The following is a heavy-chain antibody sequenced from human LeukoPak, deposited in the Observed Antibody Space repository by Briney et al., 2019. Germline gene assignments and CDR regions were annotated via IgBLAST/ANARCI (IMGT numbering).Heavy chain of an antibody. D-gene: IGHD1-20*01. J-gene: IGHJ4*02. CDR1: GYTFTSYY. CDR2: INPSSGST. V-gene: IGHV1-46*01. Sequence: ASVKVSCKASGYTFTSYYIHWVRQAPGQGLEWMGIINPSSGSTTYAQKFQGRVTMTRDTSTSTVYMDLSSLRSEDTAVYYCARGYNWNDCLDYWGQGTLVTVSS. CDR3: ARGYNWNDCLDY.